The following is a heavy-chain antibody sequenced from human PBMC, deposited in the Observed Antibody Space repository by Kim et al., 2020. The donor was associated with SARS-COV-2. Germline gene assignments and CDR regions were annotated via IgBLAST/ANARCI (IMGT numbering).Heavy chain of an antibody. CDR3: ARVAHPLWFGELSVPLDY. V-gene: IGHV3-33*01. Sequence: GGSLRLSCAASGFTFSSYGMHWVRQAPGKGLEWVAVIWYDGSNKYYADSVKGRFTISRDNSKNTLYLQMNSLRAEDTAVYYCARVAHPLWFGELSVPLDYWGQGTLVTVSS. J-gene: IGHJ4*02. D-gene: IGHD3-10*01. CDR2: IWYDGSNK. CDR1: GFTFSSYG.